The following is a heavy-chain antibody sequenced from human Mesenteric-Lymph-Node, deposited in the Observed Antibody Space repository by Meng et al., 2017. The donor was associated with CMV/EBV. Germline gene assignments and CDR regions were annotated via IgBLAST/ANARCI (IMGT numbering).Heavy chain of an antibody. CDR2: IYYSGGT. J-gene: IGHJ4*02. Sequence: SSGSYYWSWIRQPPGKGLEWIGYIYYSGGTNYNPSLKSRITISVDTSKNQFSLKLRSVTAADTAVYYCARIKIDYYGSGSYCYFDYWGQGTLVTVSS. V-gene: IGHV4-61*01. D-gene: IGHD3-10*01. CDR1: SSGSYY. CDR3: ARIKIDYYGSGSYCYFDY.